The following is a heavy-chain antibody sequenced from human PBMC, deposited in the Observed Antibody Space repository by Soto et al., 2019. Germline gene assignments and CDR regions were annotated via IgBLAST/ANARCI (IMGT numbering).Heavy chain of an antibody. CDR1: GYTFTGYY. J-gene: IGHJ6*02. D-gene: IGHD4-4*01. V-gene: IGHV1-2*04. CDR2: INPNSGGT. Sequence: ASVKVSCKASGYTFTGYYMHWVRQAPGQGLEWMGWINPNSGGTNYAQKFQGWVTMTRDTSISTAYMELSRLRSDDTAVYYRARDSVAVTTSSYYYYGMDVWGQGTTVTVSS. CDR3: ARDSVAVTTSSYYYYGMDV.